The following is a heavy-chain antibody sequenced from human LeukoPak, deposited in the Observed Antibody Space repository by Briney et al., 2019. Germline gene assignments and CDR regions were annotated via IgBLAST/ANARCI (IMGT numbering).Heavy chain of an antibody. CDR1: GFTFGDYA. CDR3: TRDHVHFDY. D-gene: IGHD3-16*01. CDR2: IRSKVYGGTT. Sequence: GGSLRLSCTASGFTFGDYAISWVRQAPGKGLEWVGFIRSKVYGGTTEYAASVKGRFTISRDDSKSIAYLQMNSLKTEETAVYYCTRDHVHFDYWGQGTLATVSS. J-gene: IGHJ4*02. V-gene: IGHV3-49*04.